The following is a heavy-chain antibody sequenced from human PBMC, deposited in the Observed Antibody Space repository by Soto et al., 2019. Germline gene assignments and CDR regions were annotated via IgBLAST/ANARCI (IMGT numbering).Heavy chain of an antibody. CDR2: IKYDGSEK. CDR3: ASSPHKDSRPDY. J-gene: IGHJ4*02. D-gene: IGHD3-22*01. CDR1: GFTFSSYW. Sequence: EVQLVESGGGLVQPGGSLRLSCAASGFTFSSYWMSWVRQAPGRGLEWVANIKYDGSEKYYVDSVKGRLTISRDNAKNSLYLQMNSLRAEDTAVYYCASSPHKDSRPDYWGQGTLVTVSS. V-gene: IGHV3-7*03.